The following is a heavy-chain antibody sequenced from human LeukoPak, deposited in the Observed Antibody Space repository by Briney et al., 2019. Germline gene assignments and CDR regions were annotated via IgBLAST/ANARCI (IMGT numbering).Heavy chain of an antibody. D-gene: IGHD3-22*01. CDR3: ARDTGPEYYYDSSGSPYYMDV. CDR1: GYSISSGYY. Sequence: SETLSLTCTVSGYSISSGYYWGWIRQPPGKGLEWIGSIYHSGSTYYNPSLKSRVTISVDTSKNQFSLKLSSVTAADTAVYYCARDTGPEYYYDSSGSPYYMDVWGKGTTVTVSS. J-gene: IGHJ6*03. V-gene: IGHV4-38-2*02. CDR2: IYHSGST.